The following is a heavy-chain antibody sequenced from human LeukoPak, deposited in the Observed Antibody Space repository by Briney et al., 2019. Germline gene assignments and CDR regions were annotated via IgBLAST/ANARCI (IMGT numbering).Heavy chain of an antibody. CDR2: ISSNGGST. Sequence: GGSLRLSCAASGFXFSSYAIHWVRQAPGKGLEYGSAISSNGGSTYYANSVKGRFTISRDNSKNTLYLQMGSLRAEDMAVYYCARDRGLLWFGELSFDFDYWGQGTLVTVSS. CDR3: ARDRGLLWFGELSFDFDY. D-gene: IGHD3-10*01. V-gene: IGHV3-64*01. J-gene: IGHJ4*02. CDR1: GFXFSSYA.